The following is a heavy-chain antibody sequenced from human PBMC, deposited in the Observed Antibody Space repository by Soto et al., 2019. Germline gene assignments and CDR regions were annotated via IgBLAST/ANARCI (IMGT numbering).Heavy chain of an antibody. Sequence: VKVSCKASGGTFSSYAISWVRQAPGQGLEWMGGIIPIFGTANYAQKFQGGVTITADKSTSTAYMELSSLRSEDTAVYYCATRAPYYYDSSAPFDYWGQGTLVTVSS. D-gene: IGHD3-22*01. J-gene: IGHJ4*02. CDR1: GGTFSSYA. V-gene: IGHV1-69*06. CDR3: ATRAPYYYDSSAPFDY. CDR2: IIPIFGTA.